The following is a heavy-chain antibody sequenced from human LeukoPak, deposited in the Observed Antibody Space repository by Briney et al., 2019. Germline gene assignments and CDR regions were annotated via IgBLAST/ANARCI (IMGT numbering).Heavy chain of an antibody. CDR1: GFTFSSYT. CDR2: IGTRSTTI. Sequence: GGSLRLSCAASGFTFSSYTMNWVRQPPGKGLEWIANIGTRSTTIYYADSVKGRFTISRDNAKNSLYLQMNSLRADDTAVYYCARFAAGGSYYYYMDVWGKGTTVTVSS. D-gene: IGHD6-25*01. CDR3: ARFAAGGSYYYYMDV. J-gene: IGHJ6*03. V-gene: IGHV3-48*01.